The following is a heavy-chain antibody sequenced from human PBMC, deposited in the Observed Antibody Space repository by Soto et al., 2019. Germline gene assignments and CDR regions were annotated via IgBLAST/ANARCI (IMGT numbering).Heavy chain of an antibody. CDR1: GGSISSGGYY. CDR3: ARDFMTTIDY. J-gene: IGHJ4*02. V-gene: IGHV4-31*02. D-gene: IGHD1-1*01. Sequence: PSETLSLTCTVSGGSISSGGYYWSWIRQHPGKGLEWIGYIYYSGSTYYNPSLKSRVTISVDTSKSQFSLKLSSVTAADTAVYYCARDFMTTIDYWGQGTLVTVSS. CDR2: IYYSGST.